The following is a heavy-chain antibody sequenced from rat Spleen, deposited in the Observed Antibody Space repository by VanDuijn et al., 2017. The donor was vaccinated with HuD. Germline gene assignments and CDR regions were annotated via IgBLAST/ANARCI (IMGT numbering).Heavy chain of an antibody. V-gene: IGHV5-25*01. CDR2: ISIGGDNT. CDR1: GFTFSNYD. CDR3: ATHGGLYNWFAY. Sequence: EVQLVESGGGLVQPGRSLKLSCVVSGFTFSNYDMAWVRQAPTGGLEWVASISIGGDNTYYGDSVKGRFTVSRDDAKSTLYLQMDSLTSEDTATYYCATHGGLYNWFAYWGQGTLVTVSS. J-gene: IGHJ3*01.